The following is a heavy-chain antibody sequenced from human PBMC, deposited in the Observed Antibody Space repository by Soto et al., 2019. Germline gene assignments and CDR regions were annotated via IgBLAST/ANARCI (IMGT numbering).Heavy chain of an antibody. J-gene: IGHJ4*02. V-gene: IGHV3-7*01. Sequence: GGSLRLSCAASGFTFSSYWMSWVRQAPGKGLEWVANIKQDGSEKYYVDSVKGRFTISRDNAKNSLYLQMNSLRAEDTAVYYCARVLSGVLRFLEWLSATTPPNFDYWGQGTLVTVSS. CDR3: ARVLSGVLRFLEWLSATTPPNFDY. CDR1: GFTFSSYW. D-gene: IGHD3-3*01. CDR2: IKQDGSEK.